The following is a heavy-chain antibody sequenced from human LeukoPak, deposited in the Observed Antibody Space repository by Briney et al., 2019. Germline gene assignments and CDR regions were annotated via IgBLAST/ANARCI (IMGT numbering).Heavy chain of an antibody. J-gene: IGHJ4*02. V-gene: IGHV1-18*01. Sequence: ASVKVSCKASGYTFTSYGISWVRQAPGQGLEWMGWISAYNGNTSYAQKLQGRVTMTTDTSTSTAYMELRSLRSDDTAVYYCARAIAVAGPNMNWGQGTLVTVSS. CDR3: ARAIAVAGPNMN. D-gene: IGHD6-19*01. CDR1: GYTFTSYG. CDR2: ISAYNGNT.